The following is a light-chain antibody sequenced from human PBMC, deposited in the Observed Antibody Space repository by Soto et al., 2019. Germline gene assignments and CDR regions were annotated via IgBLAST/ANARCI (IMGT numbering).Light chain of an antibody. J-gene: IGKJ1*01. CDR2: KAS. V-gene: IGKV1-5*03. CDR1: QSISSW. CDR3: QQYNSYWT. Sequence: DIHMTQSPSSLSASVGDRFTITCRASQSISSWLAWYQQKPGKAPKLXIYKASSLESGVQSRFSGSGSGTEFTLTISSMQPDDFATYYCQQYNSYWTFGQGTRWIS.